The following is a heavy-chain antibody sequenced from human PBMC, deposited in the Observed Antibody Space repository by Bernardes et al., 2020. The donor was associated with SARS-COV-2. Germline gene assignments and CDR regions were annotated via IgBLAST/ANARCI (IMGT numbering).Heavy chain of an antibody. CDR2: IDGSTTNT. J-gene: IGHJ4*02. Sequence: GGSLRLSCAASGFTFSSYSMSWVRQAPGKTLEWVSTIDGSTTNTHYADSVRGRFTISRDNSRNTLYLHMNSLRAEDTAVYYCCVWFGEHFDYWGQGTLATVSS. CDR1: GFTFSSYS. V-gene: IGHV3-23*01. D-gene: IGHD3-10*01. CDR3: CVWFGEHFDY.